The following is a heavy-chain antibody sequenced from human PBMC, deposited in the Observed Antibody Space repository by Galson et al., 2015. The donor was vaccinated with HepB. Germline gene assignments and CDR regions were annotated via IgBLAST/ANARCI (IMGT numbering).Heavy chain of an antibody. CDR1: GFTFKNYW. CDR3: ATDGAYGDEAHNQYYGMDV. CDR2: INKDGSEK. Sequence: SLRLSCADSGFTFKNYWMTWVRQSPGKGLEWVANINKDGSEKYYVESVKGRFTISRDNAKKSLYLQMKSLRVEDTAVYYCATDGAYGDEAHNQYYGMDVWGQGTAVTVSS. V-gene: IGHV3-7*03. D-gene: IGHD4-17*01. J-gene: IGHJ6*02.